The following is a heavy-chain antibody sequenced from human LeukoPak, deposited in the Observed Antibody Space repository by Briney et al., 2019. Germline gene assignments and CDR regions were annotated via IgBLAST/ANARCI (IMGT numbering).Heavy chain of an antibody. CDR1: GFTFNSYG. CDR3: AKDRCSSTSCYIDY. V-gene: IGHV3-30*18. D-gene: IGHD2-2*02. CDR2: ISYDGSNK. Sequence: GGSLRLSCAASGFTFNSYGMHWVRQAPGKGLEWVAVISYDGSNKYYADSVKGRFTISRDNSKNTLYLQMNSLRAEDTAVYYCAKDRCSSTSCYIDYWGQGTLVTVSS. J-gene: IGHJ4*02.